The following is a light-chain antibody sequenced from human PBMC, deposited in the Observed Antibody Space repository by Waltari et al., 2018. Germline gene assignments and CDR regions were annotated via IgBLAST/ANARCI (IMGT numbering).Light chain of an antibody. CDR2: GAS. CDR3: QQYYGYPLT. CDR1: EGIGRY. V-gene: IGKV1-8*01. Sequence: AIRRTQSPSSFCASTGDRANTPCRANEGIGRYLAWYQQKPGKAPKLLIYGASTLQSEVPSRFSGSGSGTDFTLTINGLQSEDSATYYCQQYYGYPLTFGGGTKVEIK. J-gene: IGKJ4*01.